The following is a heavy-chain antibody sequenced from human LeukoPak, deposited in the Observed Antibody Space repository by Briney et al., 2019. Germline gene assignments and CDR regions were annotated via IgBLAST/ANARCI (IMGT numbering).Heavy chain of an antibody. CDR2: IIPIFGTA. CDR1: GGTFSSHA. J-gene: IGHJ5*02. Sequence: SVKVSCKASGGTFSSHAISWVRQAPGQGLEWMGGIIPIFGTANYAQKFQGRVTITADESTSTAYMELSSLRSEDTAVYYCAREWELLGSSWFDPWGQGTLVTVSS. D-gene: IGHD1-26*01. V-gene: IGHV1-69*13. CDR3: AREWELLGSSWFDP.